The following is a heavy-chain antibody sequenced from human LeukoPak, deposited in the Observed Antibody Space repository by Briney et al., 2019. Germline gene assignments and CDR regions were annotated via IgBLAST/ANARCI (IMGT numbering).Heavy chain of an antibody. Sequence: GASVKVSCKASGYTSTSYYMHWVRQAPGQGLEWMGIINPSGGSSSYAQKFQGRVTMTRDTSTSTVYMELSSLRSEDTAVYYCARGTVTGGVPVYWGQGTLVTVSS. CDR3: ARGTVTGGVPVY. D-gene: IGHD4-17*01. CDR1: GYTSTSYY. J-gene: IGHJ4*02. CDR2: INPSGGSS. V-gene: IGHV1-46*01.